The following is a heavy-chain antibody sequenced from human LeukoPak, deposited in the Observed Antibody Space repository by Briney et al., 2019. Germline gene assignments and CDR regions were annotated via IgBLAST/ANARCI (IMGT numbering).Heavy chain of an antibody. J-gene: IGHJ6*02. V-gene: IGHV1-8*01. CDR3: ARGESLRYFDWSFPYYYHYGMDV. CDR2: INPNSGNT. CDR1: GYTFSSYD. D-gene: IGHD3-9*01. Sequence: ASVKVSCTASGYTFSSYDINWVRQATGQGLEWMSCINPNSGNTGYAQKFQGRFTMTRNTSISTAYMELSSLRSEDTAVYDCARGESLRYFDWSFPYYYHYGMDVWGQGTTVTVSS.